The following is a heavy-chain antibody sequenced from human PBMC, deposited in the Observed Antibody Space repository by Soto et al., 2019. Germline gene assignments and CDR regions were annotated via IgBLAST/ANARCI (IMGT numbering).Heavy chain of an antibody. CDR2: IIPIFGTA. Sequence: GASVKVSCKASGGTFSSYAISWVRQAPGQGLEWMGGIIPIFGTANYAQKFQGRVTITADKSTSTAYMELSSLRSEDTAVYYCAREPPRLLWFGELSQGAFDIWGQGTMVTV. CDR3: AREPPRLLWFGELSQGAFDI. J-gene: IGHJ3*02. CDR1: GGTFSSYA. D-gene: IGHD3-10*01. V-gene: IGHV1-69*06.